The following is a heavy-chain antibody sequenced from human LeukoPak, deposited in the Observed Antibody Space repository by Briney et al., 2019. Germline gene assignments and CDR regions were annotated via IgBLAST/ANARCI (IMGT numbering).Heavy chain of an antibody. J-gene: IGHJ4*02. D-gene: IGHD1-26*01. CDR1: GFTASSTY. CDR2: IYSGGTT. Sequence: PGGSLRLSCAASGFTASSTYMSWVRQAPGKGLECLSIIYSGGTTYYADSVKGRFTISRDNPKNTVYLQMNSLRAEDTAVYYCARGGSYLPFDYWGQGTLVTVSS. CDR3: ARGGSYLPFDY. V-gene: IGHV3-66*01.